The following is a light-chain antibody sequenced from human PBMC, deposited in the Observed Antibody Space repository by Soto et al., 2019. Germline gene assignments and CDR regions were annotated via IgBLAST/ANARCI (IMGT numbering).Light chain of an antibody. V-gene: IGKV1-33*01. Sequence: DIQMTQSPSSLSASVGDRVTITCQASQDISNYLNWYQQKPGKAPKLLIYDASNLKTGVPSMFSGSGYGPDFTFTIRSLQPEDIATYYCQQYDNLPPLTFGGGTKVEIK. CDR2: DAS. CDR1: QDISNY. CDR3: QQYDNLPPLT. J-gene: IGKJ4*01.